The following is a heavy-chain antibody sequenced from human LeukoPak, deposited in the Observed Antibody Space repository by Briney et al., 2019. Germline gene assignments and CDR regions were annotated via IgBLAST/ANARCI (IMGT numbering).Heavy chain of an antibody. Sequence: PSETLSLTCTVSGGSISSYYWSWIRQPPGKGLEWIGYIYYSGSTNYNPSLKSRVTISVDTSKNQFSLKLSSVTAADTAVYYCARVHSGGWPHYYFDYWGQGTLVTVSS. V-gene: IGHV4-59*01. CDR3: ARVHSGGWPHYYFDY. CDR1: GGSISSYY. J-gene: IGHJ4*02. D-gene: IGHD6-19*01. CDR2: IYYSGST.